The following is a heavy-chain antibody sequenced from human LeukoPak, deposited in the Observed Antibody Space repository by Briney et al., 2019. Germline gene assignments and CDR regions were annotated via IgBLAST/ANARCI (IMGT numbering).Heavy chain of an antibody. D-gene: IGHD3-3*01. CDR1: GGSFSGYY. CDR2: INHSGST. Sequence: PSETLSLTCAVYGGSFSGYYWSWIRQPPGKGLEWIGEINHSGSTNYNPSLKSRVTISVDTSKNQFSLKLSSVTAADTAVYYCARMSRVDFWSGYSDAFDIWGQGTMVTVSS. V-gene: IGHV4-34*01. CDR3: ARMSRVDFWSGYSDAFDI. J-gene: IGHJ3*02.